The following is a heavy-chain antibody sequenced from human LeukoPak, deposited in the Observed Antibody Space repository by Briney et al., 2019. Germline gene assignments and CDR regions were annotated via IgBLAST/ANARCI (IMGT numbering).Heavy chain of an antibody. D-gene: IGHD3-22*01. V-gene: IGHV1-2*02. CDR2: INPNSGGT. J-gene: IGHJ4*02. CDR3: ARDYYDSSGYPRGYDY. Sequence: ASVKVSCKASGYTFTGYYMHWVRQAPGQGLEWMGWINPNSGGTNYAQKFQGRVTMTRDTSISTAYMELSRLRSDDTAVYYRARDYYDSSGYPRGYDYWGQGTLVTVSS. CDR1: GYTFTGYY.